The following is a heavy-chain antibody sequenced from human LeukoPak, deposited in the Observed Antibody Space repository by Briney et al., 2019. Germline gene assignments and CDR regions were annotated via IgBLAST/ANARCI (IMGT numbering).Heavy chain of an antibody. Sequence: SETLSLTCTVSGGSISSYYWSWIRRPAGKGLEWIGRIYTSGSTNYNPSLKSRATMSVDTSKNQFSLKLSSVTAADTAVYYCARESAAADTTFDYWGQGTLVTVSS. CDR1: GGSISSYY. J-gene: IGHJ4*02. D-gene: IGHD6-13*01. CDR3: ARESAAADTTFDY. CDR2: IYTSGST. V-gene: IGHV4-4*07.